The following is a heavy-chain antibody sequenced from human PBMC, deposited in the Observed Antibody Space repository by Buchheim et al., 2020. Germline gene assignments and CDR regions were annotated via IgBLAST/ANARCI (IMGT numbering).Heavy chain of an antibody. V-gene: IGHV3-23*01. J-gene: IGHJ5*02. Sequence: EVQLLESGGGLVQPGGSLRLSCAASGFTFSSYAMSWVCQAPGKGLEWVSAISGSGGSTYYADSVKGRFTISRDNSKNTLYLQMNSLRAEDTAVYYCARNPNVLRYFDWSYRGPNWFDPWGQGTL. CDR3: ARNPNVLRYFDWSYRGPNWFDP. CDR2: ISGSGGST. D-gene: IGHD3-9*01. CDR1: GFTFSSYA.